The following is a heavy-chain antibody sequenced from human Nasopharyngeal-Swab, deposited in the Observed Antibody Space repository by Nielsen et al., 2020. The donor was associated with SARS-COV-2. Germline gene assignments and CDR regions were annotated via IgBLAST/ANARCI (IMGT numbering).Heavy chain of an antibody. V-gene: IGHV4-39*07. CDR1: GGSMNSDNFY. Sequence: SETLSLTCTVSGGSMNSDNFYWGWIRLPPGKGLDWIGNIHSSGSTYFNPSLKGRVTISLDTSKNQFSLRLYSVTAADTAVYYCASGGSGSNYYMDVWGKGTTVTVSS. CDR2: IHSSGST. CDR3: ASGGSGSNYYMDV. D-gene: IGHD3-22*01. J-gene: IGHJ6*03.